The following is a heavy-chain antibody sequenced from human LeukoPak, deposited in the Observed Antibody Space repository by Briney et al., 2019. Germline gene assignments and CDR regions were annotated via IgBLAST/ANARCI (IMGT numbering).Heavy chain of an antibody. CDR1: GYSISSGYY. D-gene: IGHD2-2*02. Sequence: SETLSLTCTVSGYSISSGYYWGWIRQPPGKGLEWTGSIYHSGSTYYNPSLKSRVTISVDTSKNQFSLKLSSVTAADTAVYYCARVQVCSSTSCYMASDYWGQGTLVTVSS. J-gene: IGHJ4*02. V-gene: IGHV4-38-2*02. CDR3: ARVQVCSSTSCYMASDY. CDR2: IYHSGST.